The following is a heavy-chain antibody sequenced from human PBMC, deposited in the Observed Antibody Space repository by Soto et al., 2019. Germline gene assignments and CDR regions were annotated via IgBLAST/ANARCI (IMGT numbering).Heavy chain of an antibody. CDR3: AGGFYKLPQYYYYYMDV. V-gene: IGHV1-18*01. CDR2: ISAYNGNT. Sequence: GASVKVSCKASGYTFTSYGISWVRQAPGQGLEWMGWISAYNGNTNYAQKLQGRVTMTTDTSTSTAYMELRSLRSDDTAVYYCAGGFYKLPQYYYYYMDVWGKGTTVTVSS. D-gene: IGHD2-2*01. J-gene: IGHJ6*03. CDR1: GYTFTSYG.